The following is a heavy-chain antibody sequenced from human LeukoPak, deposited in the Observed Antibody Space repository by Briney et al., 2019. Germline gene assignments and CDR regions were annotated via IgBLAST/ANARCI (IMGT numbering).Heavy chain of an antibody. D-gene: IGHD3-10*01. J-gene: IGHJ6*03. CDR3: ARGRRRITMVRGVRRDYYYYYMDV. CDR2: MNPNSGNT. V-gene: IGHV1-8*02. Sequence: GASVKVSCKASGYTFTSYGINWVRQATGQGLERMGWMNPNSGNTGYAQKFQGRVTMTRNTSISTAYMELSSLRSEDTAVYYCARGRRRITMVRGVRRDYYYYYMDVWGKGTTVTISS. CDR1: GYTFTSYG.